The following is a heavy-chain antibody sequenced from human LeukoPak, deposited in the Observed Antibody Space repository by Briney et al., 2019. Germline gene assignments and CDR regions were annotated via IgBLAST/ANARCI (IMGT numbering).Heavy chain of an antibody. CDR3: ARGTTLVTNYFDY. CDR2: IIPIFGTA. V-gene: IGHV1-69*13. D-gene: IGHD5-18*01. Sequence: ASVKVSCKASGGTFSSYAISWVRQAPGQGLEWMGGIIPIFGTANYAQKFQGRVTITADESTSTAYMELSSLRSEDTAVYYCARGTTLVTNYFDYWGQGTLVTVSS. J-gene: IGHJ4*02. CDR1: GGTFSSYA.